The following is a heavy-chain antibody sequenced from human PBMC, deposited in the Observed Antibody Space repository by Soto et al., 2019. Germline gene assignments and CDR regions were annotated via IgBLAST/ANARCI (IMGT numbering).Heavy chain of an antibody. V-gene: IGHV4-31*03. CDR1: GGSISSGGYY. D-gene: IGHD6-19*01. J-gene: IGHJ5*02. CDR2: IHHIAST. CDR3: ARVAVAPENWFDP. Sequence: QVQLQESGPGLVKPSQTLSLSCTVSGGSISSGGYYWSWIRQHPGKGLEWIGYIHHIASTYYTPSLRGRVAISVDTSKTQFTLRLRSVTAADTAMYYCARVAVAPENWFDPWGEGTLVAVSA.